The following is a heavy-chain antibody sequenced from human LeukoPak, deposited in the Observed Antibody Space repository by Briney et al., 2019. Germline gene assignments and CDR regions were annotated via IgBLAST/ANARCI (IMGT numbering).Heavy chain of an antibody. Sequence: GGSLRLSCAASGFTFSSYWMHWVRQAPGKGLEWVSVIYTGGSTYYADSVKGRFTISRDNSKNTLYLQMNSLRAEDTAVYYCARVSYYDSSGSSAFDYWGQGTLVTVSS. CDR1: GFTFSSYW. D-gene: IGHD3-22*01. CDR3: ARVSYYDSSGSSAFDY. V-gene: IGHV3-66*01. J-gene: IGHJ4*02. CDR2: IYTGGST.